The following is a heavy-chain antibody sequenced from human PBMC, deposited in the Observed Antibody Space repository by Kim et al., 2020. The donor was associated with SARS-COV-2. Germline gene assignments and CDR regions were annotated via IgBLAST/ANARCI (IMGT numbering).Heavy chain of an antibody. CDR3: VTEGGYTYGIVDY. CDR2: TSNSGDRI. Sequence: GGSLRLSCAASGFTFSNYAMSWVRQAPGKGLEWVSGTSNSGDRIYYADSVKGRFTISRDNSKNTLYLQMTYMRVDDTAVYYCVTEGGYTYGIVDYWGQG. CDR1: GFTFSNYA. V-gene: IGHV3-23*01. D-gene: IGHD5-18*01. J-gene: IGHJ4*02.